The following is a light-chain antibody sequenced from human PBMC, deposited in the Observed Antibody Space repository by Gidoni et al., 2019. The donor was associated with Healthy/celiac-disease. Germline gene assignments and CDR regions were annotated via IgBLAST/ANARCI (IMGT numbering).Light chain of an antibody. J-gene: IGLJ2*01. CDR3: SSYTSSSTLA. CDR2: DVS. Sequence: QSALTPPASVSGSPGQSITISCTGTSSDVGGYNYVSLYQQHPGKAPKLMIYDVSNRPSGVSNRFSGSKSGNTASLTISGLQAEDEADYYCSSYTSSSTLAFGGGTKLTVL. V-gene: IGLV2-14*03. CDR1: SSDVGGYNY.